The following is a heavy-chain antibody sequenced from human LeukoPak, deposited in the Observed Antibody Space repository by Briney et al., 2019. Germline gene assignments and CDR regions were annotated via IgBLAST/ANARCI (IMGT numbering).Heavy chain of an antibody. Sequence: PGGSLRLSCAASGFTFSSYWMHWVRQPPGKGLVWVSRIKSDGSSTSYADSVKGRFTISRDNAKNTLYLQMNSLRAEDTAVYYCARAMVPLFEDWGQGTLVTVSS. CDR1: GFTFSSYW. D-gene: IGHD4/OR15-4a*01. CDR3: ARAMVPLFED. CDR2: IKSDGSST. V-gene: IGHV3-74*01. J-gene: IGHJ4*02.